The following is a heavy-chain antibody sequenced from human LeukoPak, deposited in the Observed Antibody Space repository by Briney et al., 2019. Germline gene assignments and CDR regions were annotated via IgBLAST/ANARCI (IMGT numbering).Heavy chain of an antibody. J-gene: IGHJ6*03. CDR3: TTSGYCSSTSCLTNYYYYYMDV. V-gene: IGHV3-15*01. Sequence: GGSLRLSCAASGFTFSNAWMSWVRQAPGKGLEWVGRIKSKTDGGTTDYAAPVKGRFTISRDDSKNTLYLQMNSLKTEDTAVYYCTTSGYCSSTSCLTNYYYYYMDVWGKGTTATVSS. CDR1: GFTFSNAW. CDR2: IKSKTDGGTT. D-gene: IGHD2-2*03.